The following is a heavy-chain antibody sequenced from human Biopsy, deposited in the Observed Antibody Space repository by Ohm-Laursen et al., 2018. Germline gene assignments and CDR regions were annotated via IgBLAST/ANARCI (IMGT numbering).Heavy chain of an antibody. CDR1: GFRFDNTG. CDR3: TKNTQWEGSGYLDAFHI. Sequence: SLRLSCAASGFRFDNTGMHWVRQGPGKGLEWVAGISWSSDSITYAKSVTGRFTISRDNGENSLYLQMNSLRPEDTALYYCTKNTQWEGSGYLDAFHIWVHGAMVTVSS. D-gene: IGHD3-22*01. J-gene: IGHJ3*02. V-gene: IGHV3-9*01. CDR2: ISWSSDSI.